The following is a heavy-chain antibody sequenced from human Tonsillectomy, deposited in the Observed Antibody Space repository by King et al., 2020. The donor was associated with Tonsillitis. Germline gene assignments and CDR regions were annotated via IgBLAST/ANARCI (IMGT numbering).Heavy chain of an antibody. D-gene: IGHD5-18*01. J-gene: IGHJ4*02. V-gene: IGHV1-2*02. CDR1: GYTFTDYY. CDR2: ISPNSGGT. Sequence: QLVQSGAEVKKPGASVKVSCKASGYTFTDYYLHWVRQAPGQGLEWMGWISPNSGGTHYAQKFQGRVTMTRDTSISTAYMDLSTLRSDDTAVYYCARVGWIPLWHYFDSWRQGTLVTVSS. CDR3: ARVGWIPLWHYFDS.